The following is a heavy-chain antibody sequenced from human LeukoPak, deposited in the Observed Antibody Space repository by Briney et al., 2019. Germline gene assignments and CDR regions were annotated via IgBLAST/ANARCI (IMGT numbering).Heavy chain of an antibody. CDR2: IYTSGST. CDR3: ARELRFANAPGSWLDP. Sequence: SETLSLTCTVSGGSISSYYWSWIRQPAGKGLEWIGRIYTSGSTNYNASLKSRVSMSVDTSKNQFSLRLSSVTAADTAVYYCARELRFANAPGSWLDPWGQGTLVTVSS. V-gene: IGHV4-4*07. D-gene: IGHD3-10*01. J-gene: IGHJ5*02. CDR1: GGSISSYY.